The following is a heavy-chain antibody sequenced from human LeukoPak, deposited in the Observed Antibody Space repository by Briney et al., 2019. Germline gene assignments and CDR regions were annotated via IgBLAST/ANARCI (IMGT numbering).Heavy chain of an antibody. D-gene: IGHD1-14*01. CDR3: ARDLRDRKRDYYYYYMDV. V-gene: IGHV4-39*07. J-gene: IGHJ6*03. Sequence: PSETLSLTCTVSGGSINSNSYYWGWIRQPPGKGLEWIGSISYSGTTYYSPSLKSRVTISVDTSKNQFSLKLSSVTAADTAVYYCARDLRDRKRDYYYYYMDVWGKGTTVTVSS. CDR1: GGSINSNSYY. CDR2: ISYSGTT.